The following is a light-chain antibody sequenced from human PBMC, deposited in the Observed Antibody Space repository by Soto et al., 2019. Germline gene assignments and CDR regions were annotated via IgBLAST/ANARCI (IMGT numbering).Light chain of an antibody. CDR1: QTVNRNY. V-gene: IGKV3-20*01. J-gene: IGKJ1*01. CDR3: QQYIDSPRT. Sequence: EIILTQSPGTLALSPGDGATLSCRASQTVNRNYLSWYHQRPGQPPRLLIYGVSNRASGVPDRFSGDGSGTEFTLTIGRLDPEDFGVYYCQQYIDSPRTFGQGTRVEVK. CDR2: GVS.